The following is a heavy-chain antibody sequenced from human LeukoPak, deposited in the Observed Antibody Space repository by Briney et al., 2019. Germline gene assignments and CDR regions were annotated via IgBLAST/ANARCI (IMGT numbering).Heavy chain of an antibody. CDR1: GGSISSYY. Sequence: PSETLSLTCTVSGGSISSYYWSWIRQPPGKGLEWIGYIYYSGSTNYNPSPKSRVTISVDTSKNQFSLKLSSVTAADTAVYYCARIRPYCSSTSCYDALDYWGQGTLVTVSS. CDR2: IYYSGST. D-gene: IGHD2-2*01. J-gene: IGHJ4*02. CDR3: ARIRPYCSSTSCYDALDY. V-gene: IGHV4-59*08.